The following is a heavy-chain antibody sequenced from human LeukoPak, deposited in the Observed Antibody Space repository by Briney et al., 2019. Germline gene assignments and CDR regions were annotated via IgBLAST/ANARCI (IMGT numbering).Heavy chain of an antibody. CDR3: ARGGSGWYDGRNWFDP. Sequence: SETLSLTCTVSGGSISSYYWSWIRQPAGKGLEWIGRIYTSGSTNYNPSLKSRVTMSVDTSKNQFSLKLSSVTAADTAVYYCARGGSGWYDGRNWFDPWGQGTLVTVSS. CDR2: IYTSGST. D-gene: IGHD6-19*01. V-gene: IGHV4-4*07. J-gene: IGHJ5*02. CDR1: GGSISSYY.